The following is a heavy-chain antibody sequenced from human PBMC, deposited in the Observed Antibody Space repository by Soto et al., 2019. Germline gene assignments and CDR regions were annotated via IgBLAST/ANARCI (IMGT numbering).Heavy chain of an antibody. J-gene: IGHJ4*02. Sequence: ASVKVSCKASGGTFSSYTISWVRQAPGQGLEWMGRIIPILGIANYAQKFQGRVTVTADKSTSTAYMELSSLRSEDTAVYYCARDEPYYDFWSGYYVWGQGTLVTV. D-gene: IGHD3-3*01. CDR2: IIPILGIA. V-gene: IGHV1-69*04. CDR1: GGTFSSYT. CDR3: ARDEPYYDFWSGYYV.